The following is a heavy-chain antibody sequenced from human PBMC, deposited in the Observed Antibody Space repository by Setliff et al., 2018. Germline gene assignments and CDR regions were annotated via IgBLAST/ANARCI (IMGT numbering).Heavy chain of an antibody. D-gene: IGHD3-10*01. CDR2: FHTGGAT. Sequence: SETLSLTCSVSGGSISSGGFYWSWIRQSAGRGLEWIGHFHTGGATDYNLSLKSRVTISLDSSKNQFSLRLSSVTAADAAVYFCARESATIGEFPLYYFDNWGQGFLVTVS. CDR3: ARESATIGEFPLYYFDN. J-gene: IGHJ4*02. V-gene: IGHV4-61*09. CDR1: GGSISSGGFY.